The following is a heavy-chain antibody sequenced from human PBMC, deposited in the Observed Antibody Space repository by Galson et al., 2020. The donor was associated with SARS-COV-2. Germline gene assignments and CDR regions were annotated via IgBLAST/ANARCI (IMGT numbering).Heavy chain of an antibody. CDR2: IDYSGST. CDR3: ARAPAAGTGVSHGGAFDI. CDR1: GGSVSSGSNY. D-gene: IGHD2-8*02. Sequence: SETLSLTCTVSGGSVSSGSNYWSWIRQPPGKGLEWIGYIDYSGSTYYNPSLKSRVTISVDTSKNQFSLKVTSVTAADTAVYYCARAPAAGTGVSHGGAFDIWGHGTMVTVSS. J-gene: IGHJ3*02. V-gene: IGHV4-61*01.